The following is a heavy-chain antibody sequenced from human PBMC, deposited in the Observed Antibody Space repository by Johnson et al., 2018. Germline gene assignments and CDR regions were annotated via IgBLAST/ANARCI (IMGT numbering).Heavy chain of an antibody. CDR2: IIPIFGPA. J-gene: IGHJ6*02. V-gene: IGHV1-69*01. D-gene: IGHD2-21*02. CDR3: ARGLMLYYYYGMDV. CDR1: GGTFSSYA. Sequence: QVRLVEAGAEVKKPGSSVEVSCKASGGTFSSYAISWVRQAPGQGLEWMGGIIPIFGPANYAQKFQGRVTITAAESTSTAYMELRSLRTEDTAGYDCARGLMLYYYYGMDVWGQGTTVTVSS.